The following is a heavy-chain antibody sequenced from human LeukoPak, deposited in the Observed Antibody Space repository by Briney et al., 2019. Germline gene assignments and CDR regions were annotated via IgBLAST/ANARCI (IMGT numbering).Heavy chain of an antibody. CDR3: AKGAYDFLEIAYFDY. CDR1: GFSFTKYA. D-gene: IGHD3-3*01. J-gene: IGHJ4*02. V-gene: IGHV3-23*01. Sequence: GGFLRLSCAASGFSFTKYAMNWVRQAPGKGLEWVAVVISSSGATDYADSVKGRFTISRDNSKNTLFLQMNSLRAEDTAIYYCAKGAYDFLEIAYFDYWGQGALVTVSS. CDR2: VISSSGAT.